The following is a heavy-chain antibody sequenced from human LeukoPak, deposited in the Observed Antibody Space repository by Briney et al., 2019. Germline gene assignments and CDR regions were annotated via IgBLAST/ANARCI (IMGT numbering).Heavy chain of an antibody. Sequence: GSVKVSRTASGYTFTNYGITGVRQAPGQGVEGMGWICGQQGKTKYAQNFQGRVTMTIDTYTSTAYMDLRSLRSDDTAIYFCARRDLATITAGPFEYWGQGTLVAVSS. CDR3: ARRDLATITAGPFEY. D-gene: IGHD5-12*01. J-gene: IGHJ4*02. CDR1: GYTFTNYG. V-gene: IGHV1-18*01. CDR2: ICGQQGKT.